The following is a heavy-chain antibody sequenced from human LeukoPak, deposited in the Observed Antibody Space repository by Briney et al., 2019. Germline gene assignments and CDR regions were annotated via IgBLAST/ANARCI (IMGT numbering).Heavy chain of an antibody. Sequence: GGSLRLSCSASGFTFSTYAMHWVRQAPGKGLEYVSAISSYGGSTYYADSVKGRFTISRDNSKNTLYLQMSSLRAEDTAVYYGVPLPIAVAGTHLLDYWGQGTLVTVSS. CDR2: ISSYGGST. CDR1: GFTFSTYA. J-gene: IGHJ4*02. D-gene: IGHD6-19*01. CDR3: VPLPIAVAGTHLLDY. V-gene: IGHV3-64D*09.